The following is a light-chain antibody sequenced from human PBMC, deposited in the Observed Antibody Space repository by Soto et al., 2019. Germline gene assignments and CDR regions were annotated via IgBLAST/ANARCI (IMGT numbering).Light chain of an antibody. Sequence: ETVMTQTPATLSVSPGDRATLSCRASQSISTNLALYQQKPGQAPRLLIYDASTRATGIPARFSGSGSDTEFTLTISSLLSEDCAVYSCQQYNNWPLTFGGGTKVEIK. CDR1: QSISTN. J-gene: IGKJ4*01. CDR2: DAS. CDR3: QQYNNWPLT. V-gene: IGKV3D-15*01.